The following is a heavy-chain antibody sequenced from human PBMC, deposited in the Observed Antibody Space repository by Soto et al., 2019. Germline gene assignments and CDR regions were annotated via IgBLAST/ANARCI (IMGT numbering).Heavy chain of an antibody. D-gene: IGHD3-22*01. J-gene: IGHJ4*02. CDR3: ARDQSQYYDSSGLDY. CDR2: ISYDGSNK. Sequence: GGSLRLSCAASGFTFSSYAMHWVRQAPGKGLEWVAVISYDGSNKYYADSVKGRFTISRDNPKNTLYLQMNSLRAEDTAVYYCARDQSQYYDSSGLDYWGQGTLVTVSS. CDR1: GFTFSSYA. V-gene: IGHV3-30-3*01.